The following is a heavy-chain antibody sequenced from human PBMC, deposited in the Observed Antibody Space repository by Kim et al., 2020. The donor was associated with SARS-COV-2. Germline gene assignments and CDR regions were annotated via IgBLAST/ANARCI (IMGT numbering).Heavy chain of an antibody. D-gene: IGHD6-13*01. J-gene: IGHJ5*02. Sequence: PTLKSRVTISVDTSKNQFSLKVTSVTAADTAVYYCARHIGGSNWSSWFDPWGQGILLTVSS. CDR3: ARHIGGSNWSSWFDP. V-gene: IGHV4-59*08.